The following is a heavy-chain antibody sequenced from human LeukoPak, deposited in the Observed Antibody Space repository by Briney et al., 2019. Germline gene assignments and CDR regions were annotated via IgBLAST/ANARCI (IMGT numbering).Heavy chain of an antibody. CDR3: ARLHSNLYYYYGMDV. V-gene: IGHV4-59*01. Sequence: PSETLPLTCAVYGGSFSSYYWSWIRQPPGKGLEWIGYIYYSGSTNYNPSLKSRVTISVDTSKNQFSLKLSSVTAADTAVYYCARLHSNLYYYYGMDVWGQGTTVTVSS. CDR1: GGSFSSYY. CDR2: IYYSGST. D-gene: IGHD4-4*01. J-gene: IGHJ6*02.